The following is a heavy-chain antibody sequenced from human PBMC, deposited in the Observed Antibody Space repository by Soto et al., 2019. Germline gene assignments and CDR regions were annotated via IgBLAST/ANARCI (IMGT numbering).Heavy chain of an antibody. CDR1: GFTFSNAW. CDR3: SRSGYRDYYYYYYMDV. Sequence: EVQLVESGGGLVKPGGSLRLSCAASGFTFSNAWMSWVRQAPGKGLEWVGRIKSKTDGGTTDYAAPVKGRFTISRDDSKNTLYLQMNSLKTEDTAVYYCSRSGYRDYYYYYYMDVWGKGTTVTVSS. CDR2: IKSKTDGGTT. D-gene: IGHD3-3*01. V-gene: IGHV3-15*01. J-gene: IGHJ6*03.